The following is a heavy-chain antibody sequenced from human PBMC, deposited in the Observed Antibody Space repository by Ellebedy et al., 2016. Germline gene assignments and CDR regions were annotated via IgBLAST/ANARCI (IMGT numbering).Heavy chain of an antibody. J-gene: IGHJ4*02. CDR1: GGTFSSYA. D-gene: IGHD2-2*01. CDR2: IIPIFGTA. Sequence: SVKVSXXASGGTFSSYAISWVRQAPGQGLEWMGGIIPIFGTASYAQKFQGRVTMTRDTSTSTVYMELSSLRSEDTAVYYCAKVRYQLLKSYYFDYWGQGTLVTVSS. CDR3: AKVRYQLLKSYYFDY. V-gene: IGHV1-69*05.